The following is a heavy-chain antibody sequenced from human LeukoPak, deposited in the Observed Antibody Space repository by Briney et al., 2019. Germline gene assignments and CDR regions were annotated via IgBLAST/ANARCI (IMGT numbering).Heavy chain of an antibody. V-gene: IGHV3-48*03. J-gene: IGHJ4*02. Sequence: GGSLRLSCTASGFTFSSYEMNWVRQAPGKGLEWVSYISSSGSTIYYADSVKGRFTISRDNAKNSLYLQMNSLRAEDTAVYYCARRYCSSTSCTLDYWGQGTLVTVSS. CDR1: GFTFSSYE. D-gene: IGHD2-2*01. CDR2: ISSSGSTI. CDR3: ARRYCSSTSCTLDY.